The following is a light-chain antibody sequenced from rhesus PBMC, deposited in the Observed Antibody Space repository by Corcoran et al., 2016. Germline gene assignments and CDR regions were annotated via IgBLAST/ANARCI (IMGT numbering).Light chain of an antibody. CDR3: SSFAGSNLFI. J-gene: IGLJ1*01. V-gene: IGLV2-32*02. CDR2: EVN. Sequence: QAALTQSRSVSGSPGQSVTLSCTGTSSDIGGYNSVSWYQQHPGTAPKLMIYEVNKRPSGVSDRFSGSKSGNTASLTISGLQAEDEADYYCSSFAGSNLFIFGVGTRLTVL. CDR1: SSDIGGYNS.